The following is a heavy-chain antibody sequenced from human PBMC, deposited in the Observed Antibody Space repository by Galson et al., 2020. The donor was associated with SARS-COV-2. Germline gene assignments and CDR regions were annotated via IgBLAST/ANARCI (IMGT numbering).Heavy chain of an antibody. CDR1: GFSLSNARMG. D-gene: IGHD3-9*01. CDR2: IFSNDEK. Sequence: SGPTLVKPTETLTLTCTVSGFSLSNARMGVSWIRQPPGKALEWHAHIFSNDEKSYSTSLKSRLTISKDTSKSQVVLTMTNMDPVDTATYYCARSLRYLDWLFRSDVQSWFDPWGQGTLVTVSS. CDR3: ARSLRYLDWLFRSDVQSWFDP. V-gene: IGHV2-26*01. J-gene: IGHJ5*02.